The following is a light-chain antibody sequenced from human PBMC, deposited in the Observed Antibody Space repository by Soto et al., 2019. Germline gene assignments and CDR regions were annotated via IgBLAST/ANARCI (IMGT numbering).Light chain of an antibody. Sequence: EVVMAQSPATLSVSPGERATLSCRASQSVGSNLAWYQQKLGQAPRLLIYKTSTRATGVPARFIGSGSGTEFTLTVSSLESEDLAVYYCQQYEIWPRTFGQGTKVEIK. J-gene: IGKJ1*01. CDR3: QQYEIWPRT. CDR2: KTS. V-gene: IGKV3-15*01. CDR1: QSVGSN.